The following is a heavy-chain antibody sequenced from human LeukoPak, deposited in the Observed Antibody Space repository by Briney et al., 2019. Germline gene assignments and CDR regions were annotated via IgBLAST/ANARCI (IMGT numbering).Heavy chain of an antibody. Sequence: SETLSLTCTVSGGSISSYYWSWIRQPPGKGLEWIGYIYYSGSTNYNPSLKSRATISVDTSKNQFSLKLSSATAADTAVYYCAGGAGDYTFDYWGQGTLVTVSS. J-gene: IGHJ4*02. V-gene: IGHV4-59*01. CDR1: GGSISSYY. D-gene: IGHD4-17*01. CDR2: IYYSGST. CDR3: AGGAGDYTFDY.